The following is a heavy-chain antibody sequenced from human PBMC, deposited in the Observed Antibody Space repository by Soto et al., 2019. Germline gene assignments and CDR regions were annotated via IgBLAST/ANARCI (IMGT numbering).Heavy chain of an antibody. D-gene: IGHD4-17*01. CDR2: IKSKTDGGTT. CDR3: TTGVGIRLRPNYYGMDV. CDR1: GFTFSNAW. Sequence: GGSLRLSCAASGFTFSNAWMNWVRQAPGKGLEWVGRIKSKTDGGTTDYAAPVKGRFTISRDDSKKTLYLQMNSLKTEDTAVYYCTTGVGIRLRPNYYGMDVWGQGTTVTVSS. J-gene: IGHJ6*02. V-gene: IGHV3-15*07.